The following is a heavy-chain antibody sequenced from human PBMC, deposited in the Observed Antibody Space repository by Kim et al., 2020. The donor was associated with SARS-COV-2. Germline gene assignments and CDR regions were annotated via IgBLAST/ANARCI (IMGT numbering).Heavy chain of an antibody. CDR2: ISSSSSYI. CDR1: GFTFSSYS. V-gene: IGHV3-21*01. Sequence: GGSLRLSCAASGFTFSSYSTNWVRQAPGKGLEWVSSISSSSSYIYYADSVKGRFTISRDNAKNSLYLQMNSLRAEDTAVYYCARDFGRGAVDIWGQGTMVTVSS. D-gene: IGHD3-10*01. J-gene: IGHJ3*02. CDR3: ARDFGRGAVDI.